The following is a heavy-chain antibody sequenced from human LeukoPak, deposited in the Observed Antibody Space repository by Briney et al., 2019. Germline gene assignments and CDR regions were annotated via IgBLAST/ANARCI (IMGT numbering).Heavy chain of an antibody. D-gene: IGHD4-17*01. CDR3: ARDQAVTTVNWFDP. CDR1: GFTFSSYG. V-gene: IGHV3-33*01. Sequence: GGSLRLSCAASGFTFSSYGMHWVRQAPGKGLEWVAVIWYDGGNKYYADSVKGRFTISRDNSKNTLYLQMNSLRAEDTAVYYCARDQAVTTVNWFDPWGQGTLVTVSS. J-gene: IGHJ5*02. CDR2: IWYDGGNK.